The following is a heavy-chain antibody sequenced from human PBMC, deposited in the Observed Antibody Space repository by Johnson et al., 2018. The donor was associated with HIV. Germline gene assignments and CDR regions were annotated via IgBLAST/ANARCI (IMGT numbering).Heavy chain of an antibody. J-gene: IGHJ3*02. CDR3: AKEWAGFGETHDTVDI. D-gene: IGHD3-10*01. CDR1: GFIFSNYG. V-gene: IGHV3-33*06. CDR2: IWYDGSNK. Sequence: QVQLVESGGGVVQPGRSLRLSCVTSGFIFSNYGMHWVRQAPGKGLEWVTLIWYDGSNKYYADSVKGRFIMSRDNSKTTVFLQMNRLRAEDTALYYCAKEWAGFGETHDTVDIWGQGTMVTVSS.